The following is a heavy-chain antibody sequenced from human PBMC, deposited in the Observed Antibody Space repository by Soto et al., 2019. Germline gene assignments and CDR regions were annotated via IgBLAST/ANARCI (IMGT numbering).Heavy chain of an antibody. Sequence: GASVQVSCKASGGTFSSYAISWVRQAPGQGLEWMGGIIPVFGTANYAQKFQGRVTITADESTSTGYMELSSLRSEDTAVYYCARAGSSSRGYFDYWGQGTLVTVSS. CDR3: ARAGSSSRGYFDY. J-gene: IGHJ4*02. D-gene: IGHD6-6*01. CDR1: GGTFSSYA. CDR2: IIPVFGTA. V-gene: IGHV1-69*13.